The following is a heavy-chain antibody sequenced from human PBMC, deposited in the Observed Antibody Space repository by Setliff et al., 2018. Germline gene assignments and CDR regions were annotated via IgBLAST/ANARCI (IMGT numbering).Heavy chain of an antibody. J-gene: IGHJ6*03. CDR2: LNYLGHT. V-gene: IGHV4-34*01. CDR1: GGSFSDSY. CDR3: ARGFYYYYYYYMDV. Sequence: PSETLSLTCAVYGGSFSDSYWSWIRQPPGKGLEWIGDLNYLGHTNYNPSLKTRVTISVDTSKNQFSLKLVSMTAADTAVYYCARGFYYYYYYYMDVWGKGTTVTVSS.